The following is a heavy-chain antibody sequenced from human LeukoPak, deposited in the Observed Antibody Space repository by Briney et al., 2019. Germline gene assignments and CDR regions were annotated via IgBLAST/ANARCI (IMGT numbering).Heavy chain of an antibody. V-gene: IGHV3-21*01. CDR3: AREGNSYGHETT. Sequence: PGGPLRLSCAASGFTFSSYNMNWVRQAPGKGLEWVSFISTAGSYIYYADSVKGRFTISRDNAKNSLYLQMNSLRVEDTAVYYCAREGNSYGHETTWGQGTLVTVSS. CDR1: GFTFSSYN. J-gene: IGHJ5*02. D-gene: IGHD5-18*01. CDR2: ISTAGSYI.